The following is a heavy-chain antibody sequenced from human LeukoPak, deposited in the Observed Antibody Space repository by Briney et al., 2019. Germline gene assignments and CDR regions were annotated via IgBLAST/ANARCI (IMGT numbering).Heavy chain of an antibody. D-gene: IGHD3-22*01. CDR2: ISAYNGNT. CDR1: GYTFTGYG. J-gene: IGHJ4*02. CDR3: ARDRVTSIVAGIDY. V-gene: IGHV1-18*01. Sequence: ASVKVSCKASGYTFTGYGISWVRQAPGQGLEWMGWISAYNGNTKYAQKFQVRVTMTRDTSTSTAYMELRSLRSDDTAIYYCARDRVTSIVAGIDYWGQGSLVTVSS.